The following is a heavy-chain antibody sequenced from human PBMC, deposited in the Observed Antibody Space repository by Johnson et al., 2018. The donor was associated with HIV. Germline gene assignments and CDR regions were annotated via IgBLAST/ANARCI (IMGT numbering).Heavy chain of an antibody. CDR1: GFTFSSYA. D-gene: IGHD3-16*02. J-gene: IGHJ3*02. V-gene: IGHV3-23*04. CDR3: ARTEMITFGGVIVLGGAFDI. CDR2: ISGSGGST. Sequence: VQLVESGGGVVQPGRSLRLSCAASGFTFSSYAMSWVRQAPGKGLEWVSAISGSGGSTYYADSVKGRFTISRDNSKNTLYLQMNSLRAEDTAVYYCARTEMITFGGVIVLGGAFDIWGQGTMVTVSS.